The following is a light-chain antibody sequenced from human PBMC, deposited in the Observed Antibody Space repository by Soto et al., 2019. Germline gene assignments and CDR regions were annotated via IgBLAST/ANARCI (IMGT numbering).Light chain of an antibody. CDR2: LNSDGSH. J-gene: IGLJ2*01. CDR1: SGHSSYA. V-gene: IGLV4-69*01. CDR3: QTWGTGIVV. Sequence: QPVLTQSPSASASLGASVKLTCTLCSGHSSYAIAWHQQQPEKGPRYLMKLNSDGSHSKGDGIPDRFSGSSSGAERYLTISSLQSGDEADYYCQTWGTGIVVFGGGTKLTVL.